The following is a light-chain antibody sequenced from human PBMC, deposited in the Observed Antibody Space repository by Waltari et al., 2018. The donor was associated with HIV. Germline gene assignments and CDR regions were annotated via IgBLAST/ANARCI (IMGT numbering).Light chain of an antibody. CDR1: ASPKPY. V-gene: IGLV3-25*03. CDR3: LSADASGTYV. J-gene: IGLJ1*01. CDR2: KNT. Sequence: SSELTQPPSVSVSPGQTARITCSGDASPKPYTHWFQQKPGQAPVVVSHKNTERPSGLPERFSASRSGTTVTLTITGVQTDDEADYYCLSADASGTYVFGPGTTVTVL.